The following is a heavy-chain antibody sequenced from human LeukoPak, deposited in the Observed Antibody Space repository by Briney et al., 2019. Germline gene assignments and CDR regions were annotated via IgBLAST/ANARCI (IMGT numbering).Heavy chain of an antibody. V-gene: IGHV4-61*02. D-gene: IGHD6-13*01. J-gene: IGHJ5*02. CDR2: IYTSGST. CDR3: ARDAMGVAAAPSAWFDP. Sequence: PSETLSLTCTVPGGSISSGSYYWSWIRQPAGKGLEWIGRIYTSGSTNYNPSLMSRVTISVDTSKNQFSLKLSSVTAADTAVYYCARDAMGVAAAPSAWFDPWGQGTLVTVSS. CDR1: GGSISSGSYY.